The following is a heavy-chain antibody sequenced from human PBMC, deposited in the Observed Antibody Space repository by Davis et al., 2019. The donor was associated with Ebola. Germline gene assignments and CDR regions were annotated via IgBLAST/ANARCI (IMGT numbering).Heavy chain of an antibody. CDR3: AREFYYYGMDV. CDR2: ISYDGSNK. Sequence: PGGSLRLSCAASGFTFSSYAMHWVRQAPGKGLEWVAVISYDGSNKYYADSVKGRFTISRDNSKNTLYLQMNSLRAEDTAVYYCAREFYYYGMDVWGKGTTVTVSS. J-gene: IGHJ6*04. V-gene: IGHV3-30-3*01. CDR1: GFTFSSYA.